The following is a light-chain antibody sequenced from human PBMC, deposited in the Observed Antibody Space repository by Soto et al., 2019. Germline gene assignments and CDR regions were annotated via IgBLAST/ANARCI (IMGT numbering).Light chain of an antibody. V-gene: IGKV3-20*01. CDR1: QSVSNF. CDR3: QQYGRSPTT. Sequence: EIVLTQSPATLSLSPGERGTLTCRASQSVSNFLAWYQHKPGQAPRLLIYGAYNRATGIPDRFSGSGSGTDFTLTISRLEPEDFAVYYCQQYGRSPTTCGQGTKVDIK. J-gene: IGKJ1*01. CDR2: GAY.